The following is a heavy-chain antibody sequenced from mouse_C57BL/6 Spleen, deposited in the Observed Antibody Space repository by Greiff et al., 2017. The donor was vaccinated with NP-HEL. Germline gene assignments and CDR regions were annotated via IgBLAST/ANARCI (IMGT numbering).Heavy chain of an antibody. Sequence: EVQVVESGEGLVKPGGSLKLSCAASGFTFSSYAMSWVRQTPEKRLEWVAYISSGGDYIYYADTVKGRFTISRDNARNTLYLQMSSLKSEDTAMYYCTREDYGNYGFDYWGQGTTLTVSS. J-gene: IGHJ2*01. CDR3: TREDYGNYGFDY. CDR1: GFTFSSYA. CDR2: ISSGGDYI. V-gene: IGHV5-9-1*02. D-gene: IGHD2-1*01.